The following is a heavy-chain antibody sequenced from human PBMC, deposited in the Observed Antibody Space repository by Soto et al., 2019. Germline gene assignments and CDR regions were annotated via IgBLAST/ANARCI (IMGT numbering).Heavy chain of an antibody. D-gene: IGHD5-18*01. CDR3: ARLRQYGYGRDLDY. J-gene: IGHJ4*02. V-gene: IGHV4-34*01. CDR1: GGSFSGYY. Sequence: QVQLQQWGAGLLKPSETLSLTCAVYGGSFSGYYWSWIRQPPGKGLEWIGEINHSGSTNYNPSLKSLITISVDTSKNQFSLKLSSVTAADTAVYYCARLRQYGYGRDLDYWGQGTLVTVSS. CDR2: INHSGST.